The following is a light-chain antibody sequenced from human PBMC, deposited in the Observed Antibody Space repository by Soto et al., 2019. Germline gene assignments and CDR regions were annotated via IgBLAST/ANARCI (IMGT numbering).Light chain of an antibody. V-gene: IGKV1-27*01. Sequence: DIQMTQSPSSLSASVGDRVTITCRASQGISNHLAWYQQKPGKVPKLLIYAASTLQSGVPSRFGGSGSGTDFTLTISSLQPEDVATYYCQKYNSAPLFAFGPGTKVDIK. J-gene: IGKJ3*01. CDR1: QGISNH. CDR2: AAS. CDR3: QKYNSAPLFA.